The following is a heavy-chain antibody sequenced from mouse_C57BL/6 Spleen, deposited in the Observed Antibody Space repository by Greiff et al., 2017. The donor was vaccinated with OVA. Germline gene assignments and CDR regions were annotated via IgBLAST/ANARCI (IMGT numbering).Heavy chain of an antibody. V-gene: IGHV1-50*01. CDR1: GYTFTSYW. Sequence: QVQLQQPGAELVKPGASVKLSCKASGYTFTSYWVQWVKQRPGQGLEWIGEIEPSDSSTNYNPKFKGQGTLTVDTSSSAAYMQLSSLTSEDSAVYYCAIPFYYYGSSSSWYFEVWGTGTTVTVSS. J-gene: IGHJ1*03. CDR3: AIPFYYYGSSSSWYFEV. CDR2: IEPSDSST. D-gene: IGHD1-1*01.